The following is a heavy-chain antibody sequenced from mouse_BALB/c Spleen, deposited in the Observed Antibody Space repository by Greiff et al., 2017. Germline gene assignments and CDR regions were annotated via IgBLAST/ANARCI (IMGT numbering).Heavy chain of an antibody. V-gene: IGHV1S56*01. Sequence: VKLVESGPALVKPGALVKISCKASGYTFTSYDINWVKQRPGQGLEWIGWFYPGAGSTKYNEKFKGKATLTADKSSSTAYMQLSSLTSENSAVYFCARGLRLPLGAMDYWGQGTSVTVSS. J-gene: IGHJ4*01. CDR2: FYPGAGST. CDR3: ARGLRLPLGAMDY. D-gene: IGHD1-2*01. CDR1: GYTFTSYD.